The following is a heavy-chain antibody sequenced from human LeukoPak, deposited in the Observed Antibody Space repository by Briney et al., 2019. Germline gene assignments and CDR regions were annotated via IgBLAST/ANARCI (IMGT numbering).Heavy chain of an antibody. J-gene: IGHJ4*02. Sequence: PGGSLRLSCAASGFTFSSYSINWVRQAPGKGLEWVSSISSSSSYIYYADSVKGRFTISRDNAKNSLYLQMNSLRAEDTAVYYCARGPVTGDFDYWGQGTLSPSPQ. CDR3: ARGPVTGDFDY. CDR1: GFTFSSYS. CDR2: ISSSSSYI. D-gene: IGHD7-27*01. V-gene: IGHV3-21*01.